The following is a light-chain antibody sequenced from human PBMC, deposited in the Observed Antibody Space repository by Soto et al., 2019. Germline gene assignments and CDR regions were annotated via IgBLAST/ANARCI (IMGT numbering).Light chain of an antibody. CDR1: QSISNW. V-gene: IGKV1-5*03. J-gene: IGKJ1*01. CDR3: QQYHSYWT. Sequence: DIQLTHSPSTLSASVGDKVTITCRASQSISNWLAWYQQKPGKAPKLLIYKASNLESGVPSRFNGSGSGTEFTLTISSLQTDDFSTYYCQQYHSYWTFGQGTKVDIK. CDR2: KAS.